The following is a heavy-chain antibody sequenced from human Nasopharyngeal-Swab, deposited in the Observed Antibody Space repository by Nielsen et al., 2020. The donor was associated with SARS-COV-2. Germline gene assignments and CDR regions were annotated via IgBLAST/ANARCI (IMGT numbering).Heavy chain of an antibody. CDR2: MNSNSGNT. Sequence: ASVKVSCKASGYTFTSYDINWVRQATGQGLEWMGWMNSNSGNTGYAQKFQGRVTMTRNTSISTAYMELSSLRSEDTAVYYCAREVWQQGGDVWFDPWGQGTLVTVSS. V-gene: IGHV1-8*01. D-gene: IGHD3-16*01. CDR3: AREVWQQGGDVWFDP. CDR1: GYTFTSYD. J-gene: IGHJ5*02.